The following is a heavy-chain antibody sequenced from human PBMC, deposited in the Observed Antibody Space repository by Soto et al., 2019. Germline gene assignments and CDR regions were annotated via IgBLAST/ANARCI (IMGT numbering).Heavy chain of an antibody. CDR2: ISGSAVST. V-gene: IGHV3-23*01. D-gene: IGHD5-18*01. CDR1: GITFNNYA. Sequence: GGSLRLSCVASGITFNNYALSWVRQAPGKGLEWVSAISGSAVSTYYADSVKGRFTVSRDNSRSTLYLHMNSLRADDTAIYYCAKEAGGGTAMVTSYFDYWGQGTLVTVSS. J-gene: IGHJ4*02. CDR3: AKEAGGGTAMVTSYFDY.